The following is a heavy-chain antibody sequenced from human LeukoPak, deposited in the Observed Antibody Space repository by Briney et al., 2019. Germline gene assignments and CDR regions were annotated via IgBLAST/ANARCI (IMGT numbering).Heavy chain of an antibody. D-gene: IGHD6-19*01. Sequence: PSQTLSLTCTVSGGPTSTSSTHWGWVRHPPGKGLEWIGSIYYSGTTYYSPSLKSRRPISVDTSKNQFSLWLTSVTAADTAVYYCVTALTRDSSGWYVIDYWGQGTLVTVSS. CDR2: IYYSGTT. J-gene: IGHJ4*02. V-gene: IGHV4-39*01. CDR3: VTALTRDSSGWYVIDY. CDR1: GGPTSTSSTH.